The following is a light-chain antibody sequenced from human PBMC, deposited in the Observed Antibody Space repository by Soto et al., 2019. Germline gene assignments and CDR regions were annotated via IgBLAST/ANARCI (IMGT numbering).Light chain of an antibody. V-gene: IGLV2-14*01. Sequence: QSVLTQPASVSGSPGQSITISCTGTSSDVGGNKYVSWYQQHPGNAPQLMIYEVSNRPSGVSNRFSGSKSGNTASLTISGLQADDEADYYCSSFTPTNWVFGGGTQLTV. J-gene: IGLJ3*02. CDR1: SSDVGGNKY. CDR3: SSFTPTNWV. CDR2: EVS.